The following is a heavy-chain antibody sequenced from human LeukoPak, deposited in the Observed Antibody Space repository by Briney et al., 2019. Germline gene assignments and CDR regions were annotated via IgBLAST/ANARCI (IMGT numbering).Heavy chain of an antibody. CDR1: GFTFSSYA. V-gene: IGHV3-64*01. CDR3: ARDPYSGSYGNYYYYFMDV. CDR2: ITSNGDST. Sequence: PGGSLRLSCAASGFTFSSYAMHWVRQAPGKGLEYVSSITSNGDSTYYANSVKGRFTISRDNAKNSLYLQMNSLRAEDTAVYYCARDPYSGSYGNYYYYFMDVWGKGTTVTISS. J-gene: IGHJ6*03. D-gene: IGHD1-26*01.